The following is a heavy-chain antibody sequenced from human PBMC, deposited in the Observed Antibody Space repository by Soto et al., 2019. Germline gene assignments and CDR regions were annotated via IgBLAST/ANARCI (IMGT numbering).Heavy chain of an antibody. CDR2: INHSGST. CDR1: GGSFSGYY. Sequence: PSETLSLTCAVYGGSFSGYYWSWIRQPPGKGLEWIGEINHSGSTNYNPSLKSRVTISVDTSKNQFSLKLSSVTAADTAVYYCARKYCSGGSCYRRNNWFDPWGQGTLVTVSS. V-gene: IGHV4-34*01. CDR3: ARKYCSGGSCYRRNNWFDP. D-gene: IGHD2-15*01. J-gene: IGHJ5*02.